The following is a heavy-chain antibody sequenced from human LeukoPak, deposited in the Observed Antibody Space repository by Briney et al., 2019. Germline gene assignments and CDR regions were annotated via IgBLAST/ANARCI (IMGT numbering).Heavy chain of an antibody. CDR2: IYYSGST. CDR3: ASWPPSGYYDSSGYYYFDY. Sequence: SETLSLTCTVSGGSISSSSYYWGWIRQPPGKGLEWIGSIYYSGSTYYNPSLKSRVTISVDTSKNQFSLKLSSVTAADTAVYYCASWPPSGYYDSSGYYYFDYWGQGTLVTVSS. J-gene: IGHJ4*02. V-gene: IGHV4-39*07. D-gene: IGHD3-22*01. CDR1: GGSISSSSYY.